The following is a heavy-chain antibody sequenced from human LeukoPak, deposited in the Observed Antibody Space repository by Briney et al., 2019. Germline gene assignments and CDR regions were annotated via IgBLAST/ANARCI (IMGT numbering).Heavy chain of an antibody. V-gene: IGHV3-21*01. CDR3: ARVLSGPPQWDHYYMDV. D-gene: IGHD1-26*01. Sequence: GGSLRLSCAASGFTFSTYSMSWVRQAPGKGLEWVSSISSGNNYIYYADSVKGRFTISRDNAKNTLYLQMNSLRAEDTAVYYCARVLSGPPQWDHYYMDVWGKGTTVTVSS. J-gene: IGHJ6*03. CDR2: ISSGNNYI. CDR1: GFTFSTYS.